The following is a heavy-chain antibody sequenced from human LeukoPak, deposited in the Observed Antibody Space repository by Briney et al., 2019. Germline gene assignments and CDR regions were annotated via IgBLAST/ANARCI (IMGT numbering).Heavy chain of an antibody. D-gene: IGHD3-3*01. CDR3: AKDFRSEFWSGYSAFDI. CDR2: IRYDGSNK. Sequence: PGRSLRLSCAASGFTFSSYGMHWVRQAPGKGLEWVAFIRYDGSNKYYADSVKGRFTISRDNSKNTLYLQMNSLRAEDTAVYYCAKDFRSEFWSGYSAFDIWGQGTMVTVSS. CDR1: GFTFSSYG. J-gene: IGHJ3*02. V-gene: IGHV3-30*02.